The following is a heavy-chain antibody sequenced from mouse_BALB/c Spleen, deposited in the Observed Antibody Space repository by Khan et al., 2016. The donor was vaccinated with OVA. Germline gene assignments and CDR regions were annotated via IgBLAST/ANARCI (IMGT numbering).Heavy chain of an antibody. J-gene: IGHJ2*01. D-gene: IGHD1-1*01. CDR1: GYSITSGYA. Sequence: EVKLLESGPGLVKPSQSLSLTCTVTGYSITSGYAWNWIRQFPGNKLEWMGYISYSGVTSFTPSLKSRISITRDTSKTQFFLQLNSVTTEDTATFYCARGNYYGYYFDYWGQGTTLTVSS. V-gene: IGHV3-2*02. CDR3: ARGNYYGYYFDY. CDR2: ISYSGVT.